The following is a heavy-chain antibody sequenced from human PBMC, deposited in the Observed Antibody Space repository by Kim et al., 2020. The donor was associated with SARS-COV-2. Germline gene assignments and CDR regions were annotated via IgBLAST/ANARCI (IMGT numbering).Heavy chain of an antibody. J-gene: IGHJ4*02. Sequence: GGSLRLSCAASGFTFSSYWMSWVRQAPGKGLEWVANIKQDGSEKYYVDSVKGRFTISRDNAKNSLYLQMNSLRAEDTAVYYCARPLYSSGWLEDGFDYWGQGTLVTVSS. V-gene: IGHV3-7*03. CDR1: GFTFSSYW. CDR2: IKQDGSEK. CDR3: ARPLYSSGWLEDGFDY. D-gene: IGHD6-19*01.